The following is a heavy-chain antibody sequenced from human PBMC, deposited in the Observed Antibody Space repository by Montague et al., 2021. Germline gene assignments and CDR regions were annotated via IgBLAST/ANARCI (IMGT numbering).Heavy chain of an antibody. J-gene: IGHJ6*03. CDR1: GDSISSKGNF. Sequence: SETLSLTCSVSGDSISSKGNFWGWIRQPPGKGLEWIGVLDYSGTTYYSPSLRVRVTISVDPSKSQFSLKVTAVPAADTAVYYCARHRSRHHSMAFVASDHYFYMDVWGTGTTVAVSS. V-gene: IGHV4-39*01. CDR2: LDYSGTT. D-gene: IGHD2/OR15-2a*01. CDR3: ARHRSRHHSMAFVASDHYFYMDV.